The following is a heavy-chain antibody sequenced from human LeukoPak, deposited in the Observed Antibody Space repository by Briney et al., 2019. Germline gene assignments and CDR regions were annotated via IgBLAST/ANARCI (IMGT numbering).Heavy chain of an antibody. V-gene: IGHV7-4-1*02. CDR2: IDTKTGNP. J-gene: IGHJ4*02. D-gene: IGHD3-22*01. CDR1: GYTFSSCA. CDR3: AIHPSDSSGYFSY. Sequence: GASVKDSCKASGYTFSSCAINWVRQAPGQGVEYMGWIDTKTGNPTYAQGFTGRFVFSLDTSVSTACLQISSLKAEDTAVYYCAIHPSDSSGYFSYWGQGALVTVSS.